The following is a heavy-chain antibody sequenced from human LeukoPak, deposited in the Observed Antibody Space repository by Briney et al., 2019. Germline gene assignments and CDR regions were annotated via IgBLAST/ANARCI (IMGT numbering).Heavy chain of an antibody. V-gene: IGHV3-53*04. CDR3: ARVDTVMAYYFDL. Sequence: GGSLRLSCAASGFTVSTNCMTWVRQAPGKGLEWVSTIYSGGTTYYADSVMGRFTISRHNSRNTLCLQMNSLRAEDTAVYYCARVDTVMAYYFDLWGQGTLVTVSS. J-gene: IGHJ4*02. CDR2: IYSGGTT. D-gene: IGHD5-18*01. CDR1: GFTVSTNC.